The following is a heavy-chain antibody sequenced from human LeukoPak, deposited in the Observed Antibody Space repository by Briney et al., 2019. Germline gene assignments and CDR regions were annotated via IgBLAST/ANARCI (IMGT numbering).Heavy chain of an antibody. CDR2: IYSSGNT. Sequence: KASETLSLTCTVSGGSISSYYWSWIRQSPGKGLEWIAYIYSSGNTNYNPSLKSRVTISVDTSKNQFSLKLSSVTTADTALYYCAREGSDGSGYCDYWGQGTLVTVSS. J-gene: IGHJ4*02. D-gene: IGHD3-22*01. CDR3: AREGSDGSGYCDY. V-gene: IGHV4-59*01. CDR1: GGSISSYY.